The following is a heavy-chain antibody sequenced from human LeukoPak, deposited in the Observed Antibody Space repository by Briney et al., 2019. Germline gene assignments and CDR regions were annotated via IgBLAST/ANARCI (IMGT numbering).Heavy chain of an antibody. CDR2: INPNSGGT. Sequence: ASVKVSCKASGYTFTGYYMHWVRQAPGQGLEWMGRINPNSGGTNYAQKFQGRVTMTRDTSISSAYMELSRLRSDDTAVYYCARGPRRSRGWYDYWGQGPLVTVS. CDR1: GYTFTGYY. V-gene: IGHV1-2*06. J-gene: IGHJ4*02. CDR3: ARGPRRSRGWYDY. D-gene: IGHD6-19*01.